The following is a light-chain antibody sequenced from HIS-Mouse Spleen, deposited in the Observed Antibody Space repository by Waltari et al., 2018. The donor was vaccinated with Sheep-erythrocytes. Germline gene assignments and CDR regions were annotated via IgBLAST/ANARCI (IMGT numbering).Light chain of an antibody. CDR2: AAS. J-gene: IGKJ3*01. CDR1: QSISSY. Sequence: DIQMTQSPSSLSASVGDRVTITCRASQSISSYLNWYQQKPGKAPKLLFYAASSLQSGVASRFSGSGSGTDVTLTISSLQPEDCATYYCQQSYSTPQFTFGPGTKVDIK. V-gene: IGKV1-39*01. CDR3: QQSYSTPQFT.